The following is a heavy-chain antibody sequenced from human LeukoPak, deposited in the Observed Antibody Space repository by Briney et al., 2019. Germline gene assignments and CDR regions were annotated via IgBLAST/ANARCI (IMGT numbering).Heavy chain of an antibody. CDR2: IYYSGST. J-gene: IGHJ4*02. Sequence: SETLSLTCAVYGGSISSYYWSWIRQPPGKGLEWIGYIYYSGSTNYNPSLKSRVTISVDTSKNQFSLKLSSVTAADTAVYYCARVVAWFGINTVDYWGQGTLVTVSS. V-gene: IGHV4-59*01. D-gene: IGHD3-10*01. CDR3: ARVVAWFGINTVDY. CDR1: GGSISSYY.